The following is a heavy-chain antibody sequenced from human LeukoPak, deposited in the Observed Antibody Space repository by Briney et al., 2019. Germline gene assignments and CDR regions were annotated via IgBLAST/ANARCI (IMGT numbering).Heavy chain of an antibody. J-gene: IGHJ4*02. V-gene: IGHV3-64D*09. D-gene: IGHD6-13*01. Sequence: GGSLRLSCSASGFTFSSYAMHWVRQAPGKGLEYVSAISSSGGRTYYADSVRGRFTISRDNSKNTLYLQISSLRAEDTAVYYCVKGRYSNSWYSSDYWGQGTLVTVSS. CDR1: GFTFSSYA. CDR3: VKGRYSNSWYSSDY. CDR2: ISSSGGRT.